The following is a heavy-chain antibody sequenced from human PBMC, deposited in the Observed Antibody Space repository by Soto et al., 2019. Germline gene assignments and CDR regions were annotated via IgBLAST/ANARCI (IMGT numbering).Heavy chain of an antibody. Sequence: QVQLQESGPGLVKPSRTLSLTCTVSGGSISSGGYYWSWIRQHPGKGLEWIGYIYYSGSTYYNPSLKSRVTISVDTSKNQFSLKVSSVTAADTAVYYCARDFDYGDYYYGMDVWGQGTTVTVSS. CDR3: ARDFDYGDYYYGMDV. V-gene: IGHV4-31*03. CDR2: IYYSGST. J-gene: IGHJ6*02. CDR1: GGSISSGGYY. D-gene: IGHD4-17*01.